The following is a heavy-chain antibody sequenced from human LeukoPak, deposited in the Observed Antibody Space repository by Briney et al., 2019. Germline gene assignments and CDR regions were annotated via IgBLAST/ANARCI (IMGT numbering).Heavy chain of an antibody. CDR1: GGSFSDYH. CDR2: VNHSGTT. Sequence: SETLSLTCAVYGGSFSDYHWSWIRQPPGKGLEWIGEVNHSGTTKYNPSLKSRVTISGDMSKNQFSLKLSSVTAADTAVYYCARQHDFWSGYWGYWGQGTLVTVSS. J-gene: IGHJ4*02. D-gene: IGHD3-3*01. V-gene: IGHV4-34*01. CDR3: ARQHDFWSGYWGY.